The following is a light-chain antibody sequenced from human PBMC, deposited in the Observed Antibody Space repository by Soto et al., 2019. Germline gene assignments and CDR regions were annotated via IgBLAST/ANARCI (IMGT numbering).Light chain of an antibody. CDR2: AAS. Sequence: DIQMTQSPSSLSASVGDRVTITCRASQGIINYLAWYQQKPGKAPKLLIYAASTLQSGVTSRFSGSGPGTDFTLTISGLQPEDVATYYCQKYNSAPLSFXGGTKADIK. V-gene: IGKV1-27*01. J-gene: IGKJ4*01. CDR1: QGIINY. CDR3: QKYNSAPLS.